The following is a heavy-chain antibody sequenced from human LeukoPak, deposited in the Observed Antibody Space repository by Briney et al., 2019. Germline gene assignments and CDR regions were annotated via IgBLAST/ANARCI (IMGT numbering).Heavy chain of an antibody. J-gene: IGHJ4*02. CDR3: ASAAGWESAY. D-gene: IGHD1-26*01. CDR1: GTTFDSHY. CDR2: ISQDGSEK. Sequence: RTGGSLRLSCAASGTTFDSHYMTWVRQTPEKGLEWVANISQDGSEKNYVDSVKGRFTISRDNAKKSLYLQMNSLRAEDTAVYYCASAAGWESAYWGQGTLVTVSS. V-gene: IGHV3-7*01.